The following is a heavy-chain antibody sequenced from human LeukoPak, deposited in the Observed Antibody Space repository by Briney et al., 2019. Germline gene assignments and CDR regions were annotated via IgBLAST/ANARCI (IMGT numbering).Heavy chain of an antibody. D-gene: IGHD3-22*01. V-gene: IGHV4-34*01. CDR3: ARGDYYDSSGYSQYFQH. Sequence: PSETLSLTCAVYGGSFSGYYWSWIRQPPGKGLEWIGEINHSGSTNYNPSLKSRVTISVDTSKNQFSLKLSSVTAADTAVYYCARGDYYDSSGYSQYFQHWGQGTLVTVSS. CDR1: GGSFSGYY. J-gene: IGHJ1*01. CDR2: INHSGST.